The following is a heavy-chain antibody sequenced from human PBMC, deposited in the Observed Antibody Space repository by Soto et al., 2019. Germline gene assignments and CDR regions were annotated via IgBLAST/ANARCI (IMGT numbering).Heavy chain of an antibody. CDR2: IIPMFGTA. CDR3: ARSGGLDRDFNY. V-gene: IGHV1-69*13. Sequence: GASVKVSCKASGYTFIRYGITWVRQAPGQGLEWMGRIIPMFGTADYAQKFQGRVTITADESTSTAYMQLSSLRSGDTAVYYCARSGGLDRDFNYWGQGSLVTVS. CDR1: GYTFIRYG. D-gene: IGHD2-15*01. J-gene: IGHJ4*02.